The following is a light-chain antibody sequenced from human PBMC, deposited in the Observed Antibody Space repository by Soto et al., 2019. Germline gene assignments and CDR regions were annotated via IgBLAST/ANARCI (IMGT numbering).Light chain of an antibody. CDR1: TSDVGAYNY. J-gene: IGLJ1*01. CDR3: SSKTSSSSPFV. V-gene: IGLV2-14*01. Sequence: QSALTQPASVSGSPGQSITISCTGSTSDVGAYNYVSWYKHHPGQAPQLMIYEVSNRPSGVSNRFSGSKSGNTASLTISGLQADDEGDYYCSSKTSSSSPFVFGTGTKGT. CDR2: EVS.